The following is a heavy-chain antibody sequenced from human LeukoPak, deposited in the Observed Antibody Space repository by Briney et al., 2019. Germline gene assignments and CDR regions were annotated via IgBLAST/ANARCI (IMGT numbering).Heavy chain of an antibody. V-gene: IGHV1-2*02. D-gene: IGHD2/OR15-2a*01. CDR3: ARVSEYAFDY. Sequence: ASVKPSCKASGYTFTGYYMHWVRQAPGQGLEWMGWINPNSGGTNYAQTFQGRVTMTRATSISTAYMELSRLRSDDTAVYYCARVSEYAFDYWGQGTLVTVSS. CDR2: INPNSGGT. J-gene: IGHJ4*02. CDR1: GYTFTGYY.